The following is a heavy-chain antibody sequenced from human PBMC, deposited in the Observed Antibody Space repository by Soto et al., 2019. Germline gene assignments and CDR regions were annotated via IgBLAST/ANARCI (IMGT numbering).Heavy chain of an antibody. V-gene: IGHV4-59*01. J-gene: IGHJ5*02. CDR3: ARGCPHYDILTGYYSGWFDP. CDR2: IYYSGST. D-gene: IGHD3-9*01. Sequence: PSETLSLTCTVSGGSISSYYWSRIRQPPGKGLEWIGYIYYSGSTNYNPSLKSRVTISVDTSKNQFSLKLSSVTAADTAVYYCARGCPHYDILTGYYSGWFDPWGQGTLVTVSS. CDR1: GGSISSYY.